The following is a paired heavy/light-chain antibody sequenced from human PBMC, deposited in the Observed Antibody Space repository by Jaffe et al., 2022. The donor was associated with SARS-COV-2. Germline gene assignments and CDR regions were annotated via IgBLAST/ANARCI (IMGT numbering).Heavy chain of an antibody. CDR2: IFSNDEK. CDR3: ARIWNTNYYFFYGMDV. J-gene: IGHJ6*02. D-gene: IGHD1-1*01. V-gene: IGHV2-26*01. CDR1: GFSLSNTRMG. Sequence: QVTLKESGPVLVKPTETLTLTCTVSGFSLSNTRMGVSWIRQPPGKPLEWLAHIFSNDEKSYNTSLKSRLTISKDTSEGQVVLTMTNMDPVDTATYYCARIWNTNYYFFYGMDVWGQGTTVTVSS.
Light chain of an antibody. CDR2: AAS. V-gene: IGKV1-39*01. J-gene: IGKJ4*01. CDR1: QSIGAY. CDR3: QQNYITLT. Sequence: DIQMTQSPSSLSASIGDKVTITCRASQSIGAYLNWYQQKPGKAPELLIYAASSLQSGVPSRFSGSGSETDFSLTISSLQPEDFATYYCQQNYITLTFGGGTKVEIK.